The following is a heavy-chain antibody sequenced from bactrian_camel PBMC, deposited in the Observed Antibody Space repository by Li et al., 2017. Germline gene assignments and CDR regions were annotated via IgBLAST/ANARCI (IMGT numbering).Heavy chain of an antibody. V-gene: IGHV3S53*01. J-gene: IGHJ6*01. D-gene: IGHD8*01. CDR3: AASLGAGACHTNPLREADFNN. Sequence: HVQLVESGGGSVQAGGSLRLSCVASGSIRSNWCMGWFRQTPGKQREGVAVIDDDGTTTYADSVKGRFTISRDNAKNTLYLQMNNLKPEDTAVYYCAASLGAGACHTNPLREADFNNWGQGTQVTVS. CDR1: GSIRSNWC. CDR2: IDDDGTT.